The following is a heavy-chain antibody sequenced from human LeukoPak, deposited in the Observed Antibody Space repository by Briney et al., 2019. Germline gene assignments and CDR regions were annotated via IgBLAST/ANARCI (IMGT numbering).Heavy chain of an antibody. CDR1: GFTFSSYG. V-gene: IGHV3-23*01. Sequence: GGSLRLSCAASGFTFSSYGMSWVRQAPGKGVEWVSGISGSGDSTYYADSVKGRFTISRDNPKNTLYLQMNSLRAEDTAVYYCARRSGIAVAGAFDYWGQGTLVTVSS. CDR3: ARRSGIAVAGAFDY. J-gene: IGHJ4*02. CDR2: ISGSGDST. D-gene: IGHD6-19*01.